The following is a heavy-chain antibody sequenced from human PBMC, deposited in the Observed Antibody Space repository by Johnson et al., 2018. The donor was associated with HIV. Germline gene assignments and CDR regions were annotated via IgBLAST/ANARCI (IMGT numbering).Heavy chain of an antibody. CDR2: INWNGAIT. CDR1: GFTFDDYA. J-gene: IGHJ3*02. CDR3: AREPRLLTDAFDI. Sequence: EVQLVESGGGLVQPGRSLRLSCAASGFTFDDYAMHWVRQAPGKGLEWVSRINWNGAITAYADSVKGRFTISRDNAKNSLYLQMNSLRVEDTAVYYCAREPRLLTDAFDIWGQGTMVTVSS. V-gene: IGHV3-9*01. D-gene: IGHD5-18*01.